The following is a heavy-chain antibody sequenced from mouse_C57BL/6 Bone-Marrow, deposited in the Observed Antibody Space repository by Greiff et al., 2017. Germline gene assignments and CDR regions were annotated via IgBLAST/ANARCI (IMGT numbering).Heavy chain of an antibody. V-gene: IGHV1-26*01. CDR3: VKDYSGGGGYFDY. CDR2: INPNNGGT. Sequence: VQLQQSGPELVKPGASVKISCKASGYTFTDYYMNWVKQSHGKSLEWIGDINPNNGGTSYNQKLKGKATLTVDKSSSTAYMELRSLTSEDSAVYYCVKDYSGGGGYFDYGGQGTILTVSA. J-gene: IGHJ2*01. D-gene: IGHD1-1*02. CDR1: GYTFTDYY.